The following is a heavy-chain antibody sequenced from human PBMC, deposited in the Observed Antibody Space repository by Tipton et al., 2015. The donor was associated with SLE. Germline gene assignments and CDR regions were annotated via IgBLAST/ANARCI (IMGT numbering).Heavy chain of an antibody. CDR1: GITLRTYA. Sequence: SLRLSCAASGITLRTYAMHWVRQAPGKGLEYVSGISSNGGSTDYAKSVKGRFTISRDNSKNTLYLQMGSLRSEEMGVYYCARPAHQDCCDSTSGYSGDYFDSWGQGTLVTVSS. V-gene: IGHV3-64*01. CDR3: ARPAHQDCCDSTSGYSGDYFDS. J-gene: IGHJ4*02. D-gene: IGHD2-2*01. CDR2: ISSNGGST.